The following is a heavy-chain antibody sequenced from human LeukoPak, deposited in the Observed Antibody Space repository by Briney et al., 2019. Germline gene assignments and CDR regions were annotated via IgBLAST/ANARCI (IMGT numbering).Heavy chain of an antibody. Sequence: ASETLSLTCTVSGGSISIYYWSWIRQPPGKGLEWIGYIYYSGSTNYNPSLKSRVTISVDTSKNQFSLKLSSVTAADTAVYYCARVTKGPGTTRYYMDVWGKGTTVTVSS. CDR3: ARVTKGPGTTRYYMDV. CDR1: GGSISIYY. D-gene: IGHD2/OR15-2a*01. J-gene: IGHJ6*03. CDR2: IYYSGST. V-gene: IGHV4-59*01.